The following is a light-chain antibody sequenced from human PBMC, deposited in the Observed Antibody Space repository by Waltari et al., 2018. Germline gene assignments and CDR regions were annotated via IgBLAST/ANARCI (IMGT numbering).Light chain of an antibody. CDR3: QLWESGSGRVV. CDR1: SIGSRS. V-gene: IGLV3-21*01. CDR2: YDS. J-gene: IGLJ2*01. Sequence: SYVLTQPPSVSVAPGKAARITCGGNSIGSRSVHWYQQKPGQAPVLVIYYDSDRPSWIPGRLSGSKSGNTATLTISRVEAGDEAAYYCQLWESGSGRVVFGGGTRLTVL.